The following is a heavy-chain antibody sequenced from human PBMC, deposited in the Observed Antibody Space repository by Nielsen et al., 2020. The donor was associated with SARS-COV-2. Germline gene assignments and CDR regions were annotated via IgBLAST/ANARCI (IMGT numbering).Heavy chain of an antibody. CDR3: ARVRWELLGGAFDI. V-gene: IGHV4-59*01. J-gene: IGHJ3*02. D-gene: IGHD1-26*01. Sequence: SETLSLTCTVSGGSISSYYWSWIRQPPGKGLEWIGYIYYSGSTNYIPSLKSRVTISVDTSKNQFSLKLSSVTAADTAVYYCARVRWELLGGAFDIWGQGTMVTVSS. CDR1: GGSISSYY. CDR2: IYYSGST.